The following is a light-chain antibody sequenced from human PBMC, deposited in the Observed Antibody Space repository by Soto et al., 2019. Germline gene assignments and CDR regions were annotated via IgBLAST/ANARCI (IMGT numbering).Light chain of an antibody. J-gene: IGLJ2*01. Sequence: QSALTQPPSASGSPGQSVAISCSGTSSDVGGYNYVSWYQQHPGKAPKLMIYDVNKRPSGVPDPFSGSKSGNTASLTVSGLQAEDEADYYCISYAGSNKPAFGGGTKLTVL. CDR3: ISYAGSNKPA. CDR2: DVN. V-gene: IGLV2-8*01. CDR1: SSDVGGYNY.